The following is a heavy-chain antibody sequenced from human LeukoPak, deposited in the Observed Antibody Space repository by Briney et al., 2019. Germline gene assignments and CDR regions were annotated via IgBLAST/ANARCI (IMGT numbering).Heavy chain of an antibody. CDR1: GGSISTNNW. CDR2: IYHTGST. J-gene: IGHJ5*02. V-gene: IGHV4-4*02. CDR3: ARGEFVYSSAWYFPHP. D-gene: IGHD6-19*01. Sequence: SGTLSLTCAVSGGSISTNNWWSWVRQPPGKGLEWIGEIYHTGSTNYSPSLRSRVTMSIDKSNNQFSLNLNSVTAADTAVYYCARGEFVYSSAWYFPHPWGQGTLVTVSS.